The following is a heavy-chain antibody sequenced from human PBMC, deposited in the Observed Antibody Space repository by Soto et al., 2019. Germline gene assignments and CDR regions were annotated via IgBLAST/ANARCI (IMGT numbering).Heavy chain of an antibody. CDR3: ARSLRGYSGYSGY. Sequence: QVQLVESGGGLVKPGGCLRLSCAASGFTFSDYYMSWIRQAPGKGLEWVSYISSSGSDTNYADSVKGRFTVSRDNAKNSLYLKMNSLRAEDTAVYYCARSLRGYSGYSGYWGKGTLVTVSS. J-gene: IGHJ4*02. CDR1: GFTFSDYY. V-gene: IGHV3-11*05. CDR2: ISSSGSDT. D-gene: IGHD5-12*01.